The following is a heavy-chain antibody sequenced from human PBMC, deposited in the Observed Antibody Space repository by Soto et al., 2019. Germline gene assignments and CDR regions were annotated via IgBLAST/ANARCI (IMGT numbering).Heavy chain of an antibody. CDR2: IYYSGST. J-gene: IGHJ4*02. Sequence: QVQLQESGPGLVKPSETLSLTCTVSGGSINSYYGSWIRQPPGKGLEWNGYIYYSGSTNYNPSLKGRVTRSLDTSKNPFSLKLSPVTAADTAVYYCARVVSFGVGIPYFDYWGQGTLVTVSS. D-gene: IGHD3-3*01. CDR3: ARVVSFGVGIPYFDY. CDR1: GGSINSYY. V-gene: IGHV4-59*01.